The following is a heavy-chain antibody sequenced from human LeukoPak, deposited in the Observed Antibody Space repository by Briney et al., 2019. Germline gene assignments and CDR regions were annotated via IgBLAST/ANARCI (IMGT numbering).Heavy chain of an antibody. V-gene: IGHV4-38-2*02. J-gene: IGHJ3*02. CDR2: IYHSGST. D-gene: IGHD1-26*01. Sequence: PSETLSLTCAVSGYSISSGYYWGWIRQPPGKGLEWIGSIYHSGSTYYNPSLKSRVTISVDTSNNQFSLKLSSVTAADTAVHYCAREHLGRDAFDIWGQGTMVTVSS. CDR1: GYSISSGYY. CDR3: AREHLGRDAFDI.